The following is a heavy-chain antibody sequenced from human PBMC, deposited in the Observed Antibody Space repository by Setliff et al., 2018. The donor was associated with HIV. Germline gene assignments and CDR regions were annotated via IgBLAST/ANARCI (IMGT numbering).Heavy chain of an antibody. Sequence: LRLSCAASGFTFSSYWMTWVRQAPGKGLQWVANIRRDEGEKYYVDSLKGRFTISRDTAKNTLYLQVSSLRAEDTAVYYCASLLPVDYWGQGTLDTVSS. CDR3: ASLLPVDY. CDR2: IRRDEGEK. CDR1: GFTFSSYW. D-gene: IGHD2-15*01. J-gene: IGHJ4*02. V-gene: IGHV3-7*03.